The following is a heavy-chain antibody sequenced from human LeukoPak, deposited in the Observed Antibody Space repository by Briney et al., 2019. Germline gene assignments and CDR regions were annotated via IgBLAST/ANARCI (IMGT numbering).Heavy chain of an antibody. CDR3: ARLLGSGVVDY. V-gene: IGHV4-59*08. Sequence: SETLSLTCTVSGCSISSYYWSWIRQPPGKGLEWIGYIYYSGSTNYNPSLKSRVTISVDTSKNQFSLKLSSVTAADTAVYYCARLLGSGVVDYWGQGTLVTVSS. J-gene: IGHJ4*02. CDR2: IYYSGST. D-gene: IGHD3-10*01. CDR1: GCSISSYY.